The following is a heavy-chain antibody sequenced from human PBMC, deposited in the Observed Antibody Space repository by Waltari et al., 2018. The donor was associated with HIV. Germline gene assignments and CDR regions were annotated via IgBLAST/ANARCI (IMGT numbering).Heavy chain of an antibody. CDR2: ISAYNGNT. CDR1: GSTFTSYG. D-gene: IGHD5-18*01. V-gene: IGHV1-18*01. Sequence: QVQLAQSGAEVKKPGAPVKTPCKASGSTFTSYGIRWVRPAPGQGLEWMGWISAYNGNTNYAQKLQGRVTMTTDTATSTAYMELRSLRSDDTAVYYCARGGDGYSYGSGGAFDIWGQGTMVTVSS. CDR3: ARGGDGYSYGSGGAFDI. J-gene: IGHJ3*02.